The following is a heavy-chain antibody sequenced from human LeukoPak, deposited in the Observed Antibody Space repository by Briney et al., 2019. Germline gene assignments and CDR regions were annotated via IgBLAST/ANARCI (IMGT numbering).Heavy chain of an antibody. Sequence: PGGSLRLSCAASGFTFSSYAMSWVRQAPGKGLEWVSGLSGSGGSRYYADSVKGRFTISRDNSKNTLYLQMNSLRVEDTAVYYCAKGDGGSGWLLDYWGQGTLVTASS. J-gene: IGHJ4*02. V-gene: IGHV3-23*01. D-gene: IGHD6-19*01. CDR3: AKGDGGSGWLLDY. CDR1: GFTFSSYA. CDR2: LSGSGGSR.